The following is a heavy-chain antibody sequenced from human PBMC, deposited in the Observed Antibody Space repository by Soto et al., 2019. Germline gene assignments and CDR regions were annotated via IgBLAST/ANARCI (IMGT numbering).Heavy chain of an antibody. V-gene: IGHV4-31*03. J-gene: IGHJ4*02. Sequence: QVQLQESGPGLVKPSQTLSLTCTVSGGSISSGGYYWSWIRQHPGKGLEWIGYIYYSGSTYYNPSLKSRVTISVDTSRNQFSLKLSSVTAADTAVYYCARSSTSANYFDYWGQGTLVTVSS. CDR3: ARSSTSANYFDY. CDR2: IYYSGST. D-gene: IGHD2-2*01. CDR1: GGSISSGGYY.